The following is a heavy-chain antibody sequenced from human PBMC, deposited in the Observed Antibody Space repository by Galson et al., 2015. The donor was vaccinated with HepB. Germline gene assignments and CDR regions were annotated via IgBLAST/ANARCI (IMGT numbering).Heavy chain of an antibody. V-gene: IGHV4-59*08. Sequence: ETLSLTCIVYSGSISNSHWSWIRQPPGKGLEWIGFINDDGSTHYNPSLRGRATISVETSKRQFSLKLTSVTAADTAVYYCATYLVGVGGRGNWGQGTLVTVSS. CDR3: ATYLVGVGGRGN. J-gene: IGHJ4*02. CDR1: SGSISNSH. D-gene: IGHD2-15*01. CDR2: INDDGST.